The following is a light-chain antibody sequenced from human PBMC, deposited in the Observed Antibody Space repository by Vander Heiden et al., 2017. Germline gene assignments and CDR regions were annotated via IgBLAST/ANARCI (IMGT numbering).Light chain of an antibody. CDR2: WAS. J-gene: IGKJ2*01. CDR1: QSVFSLSKNKNY. CDR3: HQYRSTPHT. V-gene: IGKV4-1*01. Sequence: DIVMTPSPDSLAVSLGARAPINCKARQSVFSLSKNKNYLSGYQHKTGQPPKLLIYWASTRESGVPDRFSGSGSGTDFTLTISSLQTEDVAVYYCHQYRSTPHTFGQGTKLEIK.